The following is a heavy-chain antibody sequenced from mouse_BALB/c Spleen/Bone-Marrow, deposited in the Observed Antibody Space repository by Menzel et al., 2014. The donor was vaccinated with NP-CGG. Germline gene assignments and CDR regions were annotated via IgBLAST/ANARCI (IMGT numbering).Heavy chain of an antibody. CDR2: IDPANGNT. CDR3: ARSLYGYDWYFDV. V-gene: IGHV14-3*02. Sequence: VQLQQSGAELVKPGASVKLSCTASGFNIKDTYMHWVKQRPEQGLEWIGRIDPANGNTKYDPKFQGKATITADTSSNTAYLQLSSLTSEDTAVYYCARSLYGYDWYFDVWGAGTTVTVSS. CDR1: GFNIKDTY. J-gene: IGHJ1*01. D-gene: IGHD2-2*01.